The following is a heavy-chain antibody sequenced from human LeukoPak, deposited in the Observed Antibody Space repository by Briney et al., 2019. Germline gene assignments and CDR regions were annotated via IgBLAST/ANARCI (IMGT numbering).Heavy chain of an antibody. CDR3: ASEDFDY. CDR1: GFTFSSYS. Sequence: GGSLRLSCAASGFTFSSYSMNWVRQAPGKGLEWVSSISSSSSYICYADSVKGRFTISRDNAKNSLYLQMNSLRAEDTAVYYCASEDFDYWGQGTLVTVSS. CDR2: ISSSSSYI. J-gene: IGHJ4*02. V-gene: IGHV3-21*01.